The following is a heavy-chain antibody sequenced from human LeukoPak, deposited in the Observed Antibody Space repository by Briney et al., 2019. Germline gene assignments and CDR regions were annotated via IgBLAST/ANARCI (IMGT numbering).Heavy chain of an antibody. CDR3: AKDPNRQQLILNGFDP. D-gene: IGHD6-13*01. CDR2: ISGSVGST. V-gene: IGHV3-23*01. J-gene: IGHJ5*02. Sequence: GGSLRLSCAASGFTFSSYSMSWVRQDPGKGLEWVSAISGSVGSTYYADSVKGRFTISRDNSKNTLYLQMNSLRAEDTAVYYCAKDPNRQQLILNGFDPWGQGTLVTVSS. CDR1: GFTFSSYS.